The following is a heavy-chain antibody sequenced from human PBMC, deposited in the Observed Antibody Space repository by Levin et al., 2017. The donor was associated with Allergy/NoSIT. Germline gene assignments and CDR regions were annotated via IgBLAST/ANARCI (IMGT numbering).Heavy chain of an antibody. Sequence: PSETLSLTCTVSGGSMTLTSYYWGWVRQPPGRGLEWIGSIYYSGNTFYNPSLKSRVSISIDTWKKQFSLTVNSVTAADTALYYCARQTWVTFGEDLVETDYVDHWGQGTLVTVFS. D-gene: IGHD3-16*01. V-gene: IGHV4-39*01. CDR1: GGSMTLTSYY. J-gene: IGHJ4*02. CDR2: IYYSGNT. CDR3: ARQTWVTFGEDLVETDYVDH.